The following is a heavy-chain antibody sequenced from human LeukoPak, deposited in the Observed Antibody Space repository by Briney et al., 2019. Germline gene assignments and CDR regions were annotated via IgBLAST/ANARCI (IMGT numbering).Heavy chain of an antibody. Sequence: PSETLSLTCAVSGYSISSGYYWGWIRQPPGKGLEWIGSIFHSGSTYYNPSLKSRVTISVDTSKNQFSLKLRSVTAAGTAVYYCARRATTDYYFDNWGQGTLVTVSS. V-gene: IGHV4-38-2*01. J-gene: IGHJ4*02. CDR2: IFHSGST. CDR3: ARRATTDYYFDN. D-gene: IGHD5-12*01. CDR1: GYSISSGYY.